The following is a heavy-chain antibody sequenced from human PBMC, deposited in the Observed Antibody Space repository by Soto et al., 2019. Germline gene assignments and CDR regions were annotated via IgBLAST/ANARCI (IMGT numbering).Heavy chain of an antibody. V-gene: IGHV3-30*18. CDR3: AKDLGRLQLLLDYYYYGMDV. Sequence: PGGSLRLSCAASGFTFSSYGMHWVRQAPGKGLEWVAVISYDGSNKYYADSVKGRFTISRDNSKNTLYLQMNSLRAEDTAVYYCAKDLGRLQLLLDYYYYGMDVWGQGTTVTVSS. CDR1: GFTFSSYG. D-gene: IGHD1-7*01. CDR2: ISYDGSNK. J-gene: IGHJ6*02.